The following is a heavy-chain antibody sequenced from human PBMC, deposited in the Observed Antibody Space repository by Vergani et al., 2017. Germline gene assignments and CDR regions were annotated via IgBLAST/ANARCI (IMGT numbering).Heavy chain of an antibody. D-gene: IGHD2-8*01. J-gene: IGHJ4*02. CDR1: GFTFSNYW. CDR2: LNKYGTTT. V-gene: IGHV3-74*03. Sequence: EVQMVESGGGVVQPGGSLRLSCVTSGFTFSNYWMYWVRQVPGKGLLWVSRLNKYGTTTTYADSVRGRFTASSDNADNTLHLQMNILRVDDTAIYFCVAGCNAGSLVYWGQGTLVTVSS. CDR3: VAGCNAGSLVY.